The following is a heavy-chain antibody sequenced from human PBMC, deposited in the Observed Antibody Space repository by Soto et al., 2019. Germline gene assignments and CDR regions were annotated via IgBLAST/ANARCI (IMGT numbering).Heavy chain of an antibody. V-gene: IGHV3-23*01. D-gene: IGHD3-22*01. CDR1: GFTFSSYA. J-gene: IGHJ4*02. CDR3: AKDLLTYYYDSSGSLLYFDY. Sequence: EVQLLESGGGLVQPGGSLRLSCAASGFTFSSYAMSWVRQAPGKGLEWVSAISGSGGSTYYADSVKGRFTISRDNSKNTLYQQMNSLRAEDTAVYYCAKDLLTYYYDSSGSLLYFDYWGQGTLVTVSS. CDR2: ISGSGGST.